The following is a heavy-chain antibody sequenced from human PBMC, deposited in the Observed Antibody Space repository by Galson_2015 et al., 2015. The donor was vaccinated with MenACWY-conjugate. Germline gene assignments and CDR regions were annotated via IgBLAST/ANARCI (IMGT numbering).Heavy chain of an antibody. CDR1: GYSFTSYW. CDR3: ARHGVAAAGTIENYYYYYYMDV. J-gene: IGHJ6*03. D-gene: IGHD6-13*01. Sequence: QSGAEVKKPGESLRISCKGSGYSFTSYWISWVRQMPGKGLEWMGRIDPSDSYTNYSPSFQGHVTISADKSISTAYLQWSSLKASDTAMYYCARHGVAAAGTIENYYYYYYMDVWGKGTTVTVSS. CDR2: IDPSDSYT. V-gene: IGHV5-10-1*01.